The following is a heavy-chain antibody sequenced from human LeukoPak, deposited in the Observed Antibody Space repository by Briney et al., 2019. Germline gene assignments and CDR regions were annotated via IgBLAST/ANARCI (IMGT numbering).Heavy chain of an antibody. V-gene: IGHV3-21*01. CDR1: GFTFSNYG. CDR3: ARSSRYDSSGYYYLYYYYYMDV. CDR2: ISRSSSYI. D-gene: IGHD3-22*01. Sequence: GGSLRLSCAASGFTFSNYGMNWVRQAPGKGLEWVSSISRSSSYIYYADSVKGRFTISRDNAKNSLYLQMNSLRAEDTAVYYCARSSRYDSSGYYYLYYYYYMDVWGKGTTITVSS. J-gene: IGHJ6*03.